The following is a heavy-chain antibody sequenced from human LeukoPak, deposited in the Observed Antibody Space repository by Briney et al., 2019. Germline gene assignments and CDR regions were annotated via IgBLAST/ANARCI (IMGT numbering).Heavy chain of an antibody. J-gene: IGHJ4*02. CDR2: TYYRSKWYN. CDR1: GDSVSNNTVA. D-gene: IGHD2-15*01. Sequence: SQTLSLTCAISGDSVSNNTVAWNWIRQSPSRGLEWLGRTYYRSKWYNDYAVSVKSRITINPDTSKNQFSLQLNSVTPEDTAVYYCARGWVARYYFDYWGQGTLVTVSS. CDR3: ARGWVARYYFDY. V-gene: IGHV6-1*01.